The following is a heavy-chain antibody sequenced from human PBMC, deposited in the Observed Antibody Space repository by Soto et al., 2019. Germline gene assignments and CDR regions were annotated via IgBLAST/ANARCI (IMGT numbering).Heavy chain of an antibody. CDR2: ISYDGSNK. Sequence: GGSLRLSCAASGFTFSSYGMHWVRQAPGKGLEWVAVISYDGSNKYYADSVKGRFTISRDNSKNTLYLQMNSLRAEDTAVYYCAKDPGTDYDYALYGMDVWGQGTTVTVSS. V-gene: IGHV3-30*18. CDR3: AKDPGTDYDYALYGMDV. J-gene: IGHJ6*02. D-gene: IGHD3-16*01. CDR1: GFTFSSYG.